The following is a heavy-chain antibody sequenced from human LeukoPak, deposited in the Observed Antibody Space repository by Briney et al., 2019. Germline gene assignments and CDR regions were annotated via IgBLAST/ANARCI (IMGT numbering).Heavy chain of an antibody. CDR1: GFTVSSNY. CDR2: IYSGGST. J-gene: IGHJ6*03. V-gene: IGHV3-66*01. CDR3: AREKMNIVATIRRSSDFNYYYYMDV. Sequence: PGGSLRLSCAASGFTVSSNYMSWVRQAPGKGLEWVSVIYSGGSTYYADSVKGRFTISRDNAKNSLYLQMNSLRAEDTAVYYCAREKMNIVATIRRSSDFNYYYYMDVWGKGTTVTVSS. D-gene: IGHD5-12*01.